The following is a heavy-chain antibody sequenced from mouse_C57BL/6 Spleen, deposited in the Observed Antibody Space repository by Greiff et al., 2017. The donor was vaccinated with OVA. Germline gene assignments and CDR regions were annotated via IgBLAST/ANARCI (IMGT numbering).Heavy chain of an antibody. J-gene: IGHJ2*01. D-gene: IGHD3-3*01. CDR3: AREGGQYYCDY. V-gene: IGHV1-54*01. CDR1: GYAFTNYL. Sequence: QVQLQQSGAELVRPGTSVKVSCKASGYAFTNYLIEWVKQRPGQGLEWIGVINPGSGGTNYNEKFKGKATLTADKSSSTAYMQLSILTTEASAVYFCAREGGQYYCDYWGQGTTLTVSS. CDR2: INPGSGGT.